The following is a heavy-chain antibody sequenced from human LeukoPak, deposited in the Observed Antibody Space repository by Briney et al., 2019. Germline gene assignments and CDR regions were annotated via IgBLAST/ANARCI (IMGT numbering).Heavy chain of an antibody. D-gene: IGHD1-26*01. CDR1: GYTFTNYG. CDR2: ISAYNGNT. J-gene: IGHJ3*02. CDR3: ARGVGATLGRAFDI. V-gene: IGHV1-18*01. Sequence: GASVKVSCKASGYTFTNYGFSWVRQAPGQGLEWMGWISAYNGNTNYAQKLQGRVTMIIDTSTRTGYMELRSLRSDDTAVYYCARGVGATLGRAFDIWGQGTMVSVSS.